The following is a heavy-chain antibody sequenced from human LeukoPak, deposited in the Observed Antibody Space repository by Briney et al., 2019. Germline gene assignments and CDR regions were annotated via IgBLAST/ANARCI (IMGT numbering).Heavy chain of an antibody. V-gene: IGHV3-48*01. J-gene: IGHJ4*02. Sequence: GGSLRLSCAASGFTFSSYSMNCVPHAPAKGLEWVSYICRSSSTIYYADAVKGRFTISRDNAKNSLYLKMNSLRAEDTAVYYCASVLPAYYYDSSGSSGDYWGQGTLVTVSS. CDR1: GFTFSSYS. CDR3: ASVLPAYYYDSSGSSGDY. D-gene: IGHD3-22*01. CDR2: ICRSSSTI.